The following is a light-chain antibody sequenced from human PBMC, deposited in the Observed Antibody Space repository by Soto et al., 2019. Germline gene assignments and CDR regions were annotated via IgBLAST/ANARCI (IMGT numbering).Light chain of an antibody. CDR3: CSYAGGRSPYV. CDR1: SSDVGGYNY. CDR2: DVS. J-gene: IGLJ1*01. Sequence: QSVLTQPASVSGSPGQSITISCTGTSSDVGGYNYVSWYQHHPGKAPKLIIYDVSNRPSGVSNRFSGSKSGNTASLTISGLQAEDEADYYCCSYAGGRSPYVFGTGTKVTVL. V-gene: IGLV2-14*03.